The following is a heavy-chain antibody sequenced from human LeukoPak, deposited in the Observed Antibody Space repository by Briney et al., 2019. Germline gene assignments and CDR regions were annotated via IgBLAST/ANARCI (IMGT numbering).Heavy chain of an antibody. Sequence: PSQTLSLTCTVSGGSISSGDYYCSWIRQPPGKGLEWIGSIYYSGSTYYNPSLKSRVTISVDTSKNQFSLKLSSVTAADTAVYYCARRLRYFDWLSHFDYWGQGTLVTVSS. CDR2: IYYSGST. J-gene: IGHJ4*02. V-gene: IGHV4-39*01. CDR3: ARRLRYFDWLSHFDY. D-gene: IGHD3-9*01. CDR1: GGSISSGDYY.